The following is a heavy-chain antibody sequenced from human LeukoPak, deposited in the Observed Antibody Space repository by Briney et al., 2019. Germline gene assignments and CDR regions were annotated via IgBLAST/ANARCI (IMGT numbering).Heavy chain of an antibody. V-gene: IGHV1-2*02. CDR3: ARESEEMATMGGY. CDR2: INPNSGGT. CDR1: GYTFTGYY. D-gene: IGHD5-24*01. J-gene: IGHJ4*02. Sequence: ASVKVSFKASGYTFTGYYMHWVRQAPGQGLEWMGWINPNSGGTNYGQKFQGRVTRTRDTSISTACMELSRLRSDDTAVYYCARESEEMATMGGYWGQGTLGTVSS.